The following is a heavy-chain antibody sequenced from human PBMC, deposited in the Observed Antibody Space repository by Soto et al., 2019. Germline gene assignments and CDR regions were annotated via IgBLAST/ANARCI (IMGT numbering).Heavy chain of an antibody. CDR3: ARVPYYYTSGTDYGMDV. CDR1: GFTFSSYA. D-gene: IGHD3-10*01. CDR2: ISSSSAYT. V-gene: IGHV3-21*05. J-gene: IGHJ6*02. Sequence: GGSXRLSCAASGFTFSSYAMSWVRQAPGKGLEWVSDISSSSAYTNYADSVKGRFTISRDNAKNSLYLQMNSLRAEDTAVYYCARVPYYYTSGTDYGMDVWGQGTTVTVSS.